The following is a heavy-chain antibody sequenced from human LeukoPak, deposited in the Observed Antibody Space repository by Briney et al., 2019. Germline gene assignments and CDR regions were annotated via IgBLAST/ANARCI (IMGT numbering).Heavy chain of an antibody. V-gene: IGHV3-30*04. CDR2: ISRDGKNE. Sequence: PGRSLRLSCAASGFTFTNYAMHWVRHAPGKGLEWVALISRDGKNEYYADSVKGRFTVSRDNSKNMLYLQMNSLRPEDTAVYYCARDFAWLFDYWGQGTLVTVSS. CDR3: ARDFAWLFDY. CDR1: GFTFTNYA. J-gene: IGHJ4*02. D-gene: IGHD3-9*01.